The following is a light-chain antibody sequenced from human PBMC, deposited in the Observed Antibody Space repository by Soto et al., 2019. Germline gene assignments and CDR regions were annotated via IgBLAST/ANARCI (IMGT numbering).Light chain of an antibody. Sequence: EIVMTHSPATLSVSPGERATLSFSAIQSVSSNFAWYQQKPGQAPRLLIYGASTRASGLPARFSGSGSGTEFTLTISSLQSEDFAVYYCQQYYNWPPRVTFGQGTRLEN. CDR3: QQYYNWPPRVT. V-gene: IGKV3-15*01. CDR2: GAS. J-gene: IGKJ5*01. CDR1: QSVSSN.